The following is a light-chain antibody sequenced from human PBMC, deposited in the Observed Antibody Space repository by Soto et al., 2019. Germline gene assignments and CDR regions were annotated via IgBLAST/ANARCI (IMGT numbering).Light chain of an antibody. V-gene: IGKV1-39*01. CDR1: QSISTY. CDR2: AAS. J-gene: IGKJ1*01. Sequence: DIQMTQSPSSLSAAVGDRVTIICRASQSISTYLNWYQQKPGKAPKLLIYAASSLQSGVPSRFSGSGSGTDFTITISSLQPEDFASYYCQQSYSTPPAFGQVTKVEIK. CDR3: QQSYSTPPA.